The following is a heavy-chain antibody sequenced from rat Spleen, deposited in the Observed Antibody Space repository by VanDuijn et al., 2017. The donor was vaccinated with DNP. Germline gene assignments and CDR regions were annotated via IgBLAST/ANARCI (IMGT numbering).Heavy chain of an antibody. CDR2: ISFDGNNA. J-gene: IGHJ4*01. CDR3: ARLILRVWGAMDA. Sequence: EVQLVESGGGLVKPGRSMKLSCAASGFTFTNFGMAWVLQAPTKGLEWVASISFDGNNAYYRDSVKGRFTISRDNAKSTLYLQMDSLRSEDRATYYCARLILRVWGAMDAWGQGTSVTVSS. CDR1: GFTFTNFG. V-gene: IGHV5-25*01. D-gene: IGHD1-7*01.